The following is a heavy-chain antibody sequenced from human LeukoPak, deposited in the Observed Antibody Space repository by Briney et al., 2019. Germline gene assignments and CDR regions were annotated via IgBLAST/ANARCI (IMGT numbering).Heavy chain of an antibody. J-gene: IGHJ5*02. CDR2: VYYSGST. Sequence: SETLSLTCTVSGGSINGCYWSWIRQPPGRGLEWIGFVYYSGSTSYNPSLKSRVTISVDASKSQFSLKLTSVTAADTAVYYCARGRGGGRSSNNLFYPCGQGTLVIVSS. V-gene: IGHV4-59*01. D-gene: IGHD2-15*01. CDR1: GGSINGCY. CDR3: ARGRGGGRSSNNLFYP.